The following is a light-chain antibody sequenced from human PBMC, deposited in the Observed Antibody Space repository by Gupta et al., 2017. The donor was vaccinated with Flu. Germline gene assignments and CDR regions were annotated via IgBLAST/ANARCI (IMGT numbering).Light chain of an antibody. Sequence: QSVLTQPPSASGTPGQRVTISCSGSSSNIGSNTVNWYQQLPGTAPKLLIDSDNKRTSGVFDRFSGSKSGTSASLAISGLQSEEEADYFCAAWDDSMNGRVFGGGTKLTVL. V-gene: IGLV1-44*01. CDR2: SDN. J-gene: IGLJ3*02. CDR3: AAWDDSMNGRV. CDR1: SSNIGSNT.